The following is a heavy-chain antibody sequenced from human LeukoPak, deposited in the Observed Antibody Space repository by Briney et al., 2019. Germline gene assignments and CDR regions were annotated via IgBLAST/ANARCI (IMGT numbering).Heavy chain of an antibody. Sequence: SETLSLTCTVSGGSISSSSYYWGWIRQPPGKGLEWIGSIYYSGSTYYNPSLKSRVTISVDTSKNQFSLKLSSVTAADTAVYYCARCVTMVRGAPDPWGQGTLVTVSS. CDR3: ARCVTMVRGAPDP. CDR2: IYYSGST. CDR1: GGSISSSSYY. D-gene: IGHD3-10*01. V-gene: IGHV4-39*01. J-gene: IGHJ5*02.